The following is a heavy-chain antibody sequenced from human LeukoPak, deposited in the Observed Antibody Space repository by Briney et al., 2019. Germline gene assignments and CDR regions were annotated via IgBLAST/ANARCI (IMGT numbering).Heavy chain of an antibody. CDR1: GFTFSSYW. CDR3: ARFDDILTGPIAGYFDY. CDR2: IKQDGSEK. D-gene: IGHD3-9*01. J-gene: IGHJ4*02. V-gene: IGHV3-7*01. Sequence: GGSLRLSCAASGFTFSSYWMSWVRQAPGKGLEWVANIKQDGSEKYYVDSVKGRFTISRDNAKNSLYLQMNSLRAEDTAVYYCARFDDILTGPIAGYFDYWGQGTLVTVSS.